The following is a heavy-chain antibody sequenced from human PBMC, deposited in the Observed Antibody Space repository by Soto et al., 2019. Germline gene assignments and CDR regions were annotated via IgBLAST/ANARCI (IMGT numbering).Heavy chain of an antibody. CDR1: GFIFSSYS. CDR2: ISSSSNTI. CDR3: AGSPTVGY. J-gene: IGHJ4*02. V-gene: IGHV3-48*02. Sequence: GGSLRLSCAASGFIFSSYSMTWVRQAPGKGLEWVSYISSSSNTIYYADSVKGRFTISRDNAKNSLYLQMNSLRDEDTAVYYWAGSPTVGYWGQGTLVTVSS. D-gene: IGHD4-17*01.